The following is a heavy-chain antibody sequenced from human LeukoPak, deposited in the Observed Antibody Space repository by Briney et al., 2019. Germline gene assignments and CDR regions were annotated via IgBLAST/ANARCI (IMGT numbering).Heavy chain of an antibody. CDR1: GYTFTSYD. J-gene: IGHJ4*02. CDR2: MNPNSGNT. Sequence: ASVKVSCKASGYTFTSYDINWVRLATGQGLEWMGWMNPNSGNTGYAQKFQGRVTMTRTTSISTAYMELSSLRSEDTAVYYCARGVTFGGVIVLVPTYYFDYWGQGTLVTVSS. CDR3: ARGVTFGGVIVLVPTYYFDY. V-gene: IGHV1-8*01. D-gene: IGHD3-16*02.